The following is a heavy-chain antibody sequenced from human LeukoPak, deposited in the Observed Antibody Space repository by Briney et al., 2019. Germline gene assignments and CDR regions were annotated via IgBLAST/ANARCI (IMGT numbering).Heavy chain of an antibody. J-gene: IGHJ3*01. CDR3: ARGPYYNPSDAFDL. D-gene: IGHD3-10*01. V-gene: IGHV3-33*01. Sequence: GGSLRLTCAASGFIFRNFAMQWVRQAPGKGLEWVGVMWTDRSDKYYADSVKGRFTISRDNPRNVLYLQMNSLRAEDTAVYYCARGPYYNPSDAFDLWGRGTAVTVFS. CDR1: GFIFRNFA. CDR2: MWTDRSDK.